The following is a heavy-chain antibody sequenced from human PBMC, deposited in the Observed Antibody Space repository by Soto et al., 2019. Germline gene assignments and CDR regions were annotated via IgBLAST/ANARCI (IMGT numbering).Heavy chain of an antibody. D-gene: IGHD4-4*01. CDR2: LYWNDEK. V-gene: IGHV2-5*01. CDR3: AHRTTVTSGIN. Sequence: QITLKESGPTLVKPTQTLTLTCTFSGFSLTTDGVGVDWIRQPPGKALEGLGLLYWNDEKRYRPSLQSRLTITKDTSRNQVVLTRTNMDPVDTATYYCAHRTTVTSGINCGQGTLVTVSS. J-gene: IGHJ1*01. CDR1: GFSLTTDGVG.